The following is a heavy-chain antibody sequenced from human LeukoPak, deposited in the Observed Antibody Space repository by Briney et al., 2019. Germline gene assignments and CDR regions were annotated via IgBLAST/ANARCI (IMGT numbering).Heavy chain of an antibody. J-gene: IGHJ6*03. Sequence: SGGSLRLSCAASGFTFSSYSMNWVRQAPGKGLEWVSSISTSSIYIYYADSVKGRFTISRDNAKNSLYLQMNSLRAEDTAVYYCARDTYYYDLPTHYYYYYMDVWGKGTTVTVSS. CDR2: ISTSSIYI. D-gene: IGHD3-22*01. CDR1: GFTFSSYS. CDR3: ARDTYYYDLPTHYYYYYMDV. V-gene: IGHV3-21*01.